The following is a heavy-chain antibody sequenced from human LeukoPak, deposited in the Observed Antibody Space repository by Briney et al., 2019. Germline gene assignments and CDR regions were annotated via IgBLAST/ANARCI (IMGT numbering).Heavy chain of an antibody. CDR2: IYYSGST. CDR3: ARGPYYDILTGYQPPHYYGMDV. D-gene: IGHD3-9*01. J-gene: IGHJ6*02. V-gene: IGHV4-59*01. CDR1: GGSISSYY. Sequence: SETLSLTCTVSGGSISSYYWSWIRQPPGKGLEWIGHIYYSGSTNYNPSLKSRVTISVDTSKNQFSLKLSSVTAADTAVYYCARGPYYDILTGYQPPHYYGMDVWGQGTTVTVSS.